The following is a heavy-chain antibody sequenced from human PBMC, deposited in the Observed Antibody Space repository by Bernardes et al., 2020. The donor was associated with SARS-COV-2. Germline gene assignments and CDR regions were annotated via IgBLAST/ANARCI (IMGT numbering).Heavy chain of an antibody. CDR3: AKDYCDADCDFFDY. D-gene: IGHD2-21*02. Sequence: GGSLRLSCAASGFNLSDFAMSWVRKTPGKGLEWVSGGGGCGAGTYYAYFVKGRFTISRDNSKNTLFLQMNSLRSEDTAIYYCAKDYCDADCDFFDYWGQGTLVSVSS. CDR2: GGGCGAGT. CDR1: GFNLSDFA. V-gene: IGHV3-23*01. J-gene: IGHJ4*02.